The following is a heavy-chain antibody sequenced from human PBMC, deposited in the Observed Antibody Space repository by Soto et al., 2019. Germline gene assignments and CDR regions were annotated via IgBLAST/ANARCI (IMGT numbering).Heavy chain of an antibody. CDR2: IIPIFGTA. CDR3: ARDSVGVVCFGDPDLALDY. V-gene: IGHV1-69*06. J-gene: IGHJ4*01. CDR1: GGTFSSYA. Sequence: SVKVSCKASGGTFSSYAISWVRQAPGQGLEWMGCIIPIFGTANYAQNFQGRVTITADKSTSTAYMELSSLRSEDTAVYYCARDSVGVVCFGDPDLALDYWG. D-gene: IGHD3-16*01.